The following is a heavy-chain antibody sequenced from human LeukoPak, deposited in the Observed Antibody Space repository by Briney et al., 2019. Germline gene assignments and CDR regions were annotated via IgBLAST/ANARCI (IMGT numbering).Heavy chain of an antibody. D-gene: IGHD2-2*01. CDR1: GGSISSGGYY. Sequence: SETLSLTCTVSGGSISSGGYYWSWIRQHPGKGLEWIGYIYYSGSTYYNPSLKSRVTISVDTSKNQFSLKLSSVTAADTAVYFCVRTRLSDHIVPAAERADDACDMWGQGTMVTVSS. CDR2: IYYSGST. J-gene: IGHJ3*02. CDR3: VRTRLSDHIVPAAERADDACDM. V-gene: IGHV4-31*03.